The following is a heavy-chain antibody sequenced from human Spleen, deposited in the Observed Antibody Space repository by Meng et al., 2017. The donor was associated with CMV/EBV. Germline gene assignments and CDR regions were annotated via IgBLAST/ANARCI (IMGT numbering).Heavy chain of an antibody. D-gene: IGHD3-3*01. J-gene: IGHJ6*02. Sequence: LSLTCYVYGVSFRGYYWSWIRQPPGKGLEWVSVIYNGGTTHYADSVKGRLTISRHNSKNTLYLQMNSLRAEDTAVYYCARPKDDFWSGYLSIWGQGTTVTVSS. CDR3: ARPKDDFWSGYLSI. CDR2: IYNGGTT. CDR1: GVSFRGYY. V-gene: IGHV3-53*01.